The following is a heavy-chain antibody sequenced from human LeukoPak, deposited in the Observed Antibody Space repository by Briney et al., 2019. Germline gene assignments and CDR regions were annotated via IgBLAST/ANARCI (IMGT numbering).Heavy chain of an antibody. J-gene: IGHJ4*02. CDR1: RFTFNSYW. Sequence: GGSLRLSCAASRFTFNSYWMHWVRQAPGKGLVWVSRINSDGSSIDYADSVKGRFTISRDNAKNTLFLQMNSLRAEDTAVYYCVRDGRNWGWGQGTLVTVSS. CDR3: VRDGRNWG. V-gene: IGHV3-74*01. CDR2: INSDGSSI. D-gene: IGHD7-27*01.